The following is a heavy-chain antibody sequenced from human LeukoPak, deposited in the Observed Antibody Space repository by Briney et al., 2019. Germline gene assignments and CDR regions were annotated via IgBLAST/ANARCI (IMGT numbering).Heavy chain of an antibody. V-gene: IGHV4-34*01. D-gene: IGHD6-6*01. CDR1: GGSFSGYY. Sequence: SETLSLTCAVYGGSFSGYYWSWIRQPPGKGLEWIGDVNHSGSTDYNPSLRSRVTISVDTSKNQFSLRLTSVTAADTAVYYCARLSLAARSRKGAFDIWGQGTMVTVSS. J-gene: IGHJ3*02. CDR3: ARLSLAARSRKGAFDI. CDR2: VNHSGST.